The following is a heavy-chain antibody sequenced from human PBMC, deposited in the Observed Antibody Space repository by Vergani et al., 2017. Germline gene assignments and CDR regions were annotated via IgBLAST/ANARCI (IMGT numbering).Heavy chain of an antibody. Sequence: EVQLVESGGGSVQSGGSLRLSCVASGFSFNTYWMHWVRQVPGKGLMWVARIDEYGNRATYGDFETGRFTISRDNAKNTVFLQMNNLRADDAGVYYCVRTEYCTGIACSTRVDSWGQGDLVTVSS. J-gene: IGHJ5*01. CDR1: GFSFNTYW. CDR2: IDEYGNRA. CDR3: VRTEYCTGIACSTRVDS. D-gene: IGHD2-8*02. V-gene: IGHV3-74*03.